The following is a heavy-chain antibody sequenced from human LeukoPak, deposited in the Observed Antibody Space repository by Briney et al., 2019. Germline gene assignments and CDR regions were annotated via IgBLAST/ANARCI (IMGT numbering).Heavy chain of an antibody. D-gene: IGHD3-16*01. CDR1: GFTLSSYG. V-gene: IGHV3-23*01. CDR3: AKRGTGMYASDI. CDR2: FSVSGDSI. Sequence: PGGSLRLSCIASGFTLSSYGMSWVRQSPGKGLEWVSVFSVSGDSIFYADSVKGRFTISRDISNNTLFLEMNSLRAEDTAIYYCAKRGTGMYASDIWGQGTMVTVSS. J-gene: IGHJ3*02.